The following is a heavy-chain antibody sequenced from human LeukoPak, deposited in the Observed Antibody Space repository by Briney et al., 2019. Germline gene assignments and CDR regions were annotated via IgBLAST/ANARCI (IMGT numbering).Heavy chain of an antibody. J-gene: IGHJ5*02. CDR3: ARGIAVAAPYWFDP. V-gene: IGHV4-59*01. D-gene: IGHD6-19*01. CDR1: GGSISSYY. Sequence: PETLSLTCTVSGGSISSYYWSWIRQPPGKGLEWIGYIYYSGSTNYNPSLKSRVTISVDTSKNQFSLKLSSVTAADTAVYYCARGIAVAAPYWFDPWGQGTLVTVSS. CDR2: IYYSGST.